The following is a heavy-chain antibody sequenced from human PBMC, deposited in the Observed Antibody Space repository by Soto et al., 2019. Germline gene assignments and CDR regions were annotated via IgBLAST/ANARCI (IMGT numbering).Heavy chain of an antibody. CDR1: GGSISSYY. V-gene: IGHV4-59*08. D-gene: IGHD6-19*01. Sequence: PSETLSLTCTVSGGSISSYYWSWIRQPPGKGLEWIGYIYYSGSTNYNPSLKSRVTISVDTSKNQFSLKLSSVTAADTAVYYCAKLSAVDGIYFDYWGQGNLVPVSS. J-gene: IGHJ4*02. CDR2: IYYSGST. CDR3: AKLSAVDGIYFDY.